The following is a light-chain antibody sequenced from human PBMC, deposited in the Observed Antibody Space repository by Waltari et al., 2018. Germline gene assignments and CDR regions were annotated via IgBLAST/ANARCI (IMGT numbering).Light chain of an antibody. V-gene: IGKV3-20*01. J-gene: IGKJ1*01. Sequence: EIVLTQSPGTLSLSPGERATLSCRASQSVSSSYLAWYQQKPGQAPRRLIYGASSRATGIPDRVSGSGSGTDFTLTISRLEPEDFAVYYCQQSGSSPTFGQGTKVEIK. CDR3: QQSGSSPT. CDR1: QSVSSSY. CDR2: GAS.